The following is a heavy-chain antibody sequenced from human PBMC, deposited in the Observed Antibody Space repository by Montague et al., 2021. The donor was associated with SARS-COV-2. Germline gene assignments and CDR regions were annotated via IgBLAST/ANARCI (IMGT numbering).Heavy chain of an antibody. CDR3: AGGGTIFGVVTFPFDY. J-gene: IGHJ4*02. CDR1: GGSIGSGGYY. D-gene: IGHD3-3*01. Sequence: TLSLTCTVSGGSIGSGGYYWSWIRQHPGKGLEWIGYIYYSGSTYYNPSLKSRVTISVDTSKNQFSLKLSSVTAADTAVYYCAGGGTIFGVVTFPFDYWGQGTLVTVSS. CDR2: IYYSGST. V-gene: IGHV4-31*03.